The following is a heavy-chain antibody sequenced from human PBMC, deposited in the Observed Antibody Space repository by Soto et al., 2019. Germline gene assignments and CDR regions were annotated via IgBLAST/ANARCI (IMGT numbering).Heavy chain of an antibody. CDR1: GFAFSTYG. CDR3: EKGGSFDI. D-gene: IGHD3-16*01. Sequence: GGSLRLSCAASGFAFSTYGLHWVRQAPGKELEWVAIITSDVNYKYYADSVKGRFTISRDNSRNTLFLQMNSLRAEDTDVYYCEKGGSFDIWGQGTLVTVSS. V-gene: IGHV3-30*18. CDR2: ITSDVNYK. J-gene: IGHJ4*02.